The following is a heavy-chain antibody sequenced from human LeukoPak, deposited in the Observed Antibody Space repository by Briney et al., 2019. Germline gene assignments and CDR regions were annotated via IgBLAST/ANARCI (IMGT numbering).Heavy chain of an antibody. CDR1: GLTFSTYG. CDR2: IGLTGSER. J-gene: IGHJ4*02. Sequence: GGSLRLSCTASGLTFSTYGFNWVCQAQGKGVEWVASIGLTGSERYHADSIKGRFTISRDNANNFLYLQMNSLRAEDTAVYYCATETNGRHYDYWGQGTLLTVSS. V-gene: IGHV3-21*06. D-gene: IGHD1-14*01. CDR3: ATETNGRHYDY.